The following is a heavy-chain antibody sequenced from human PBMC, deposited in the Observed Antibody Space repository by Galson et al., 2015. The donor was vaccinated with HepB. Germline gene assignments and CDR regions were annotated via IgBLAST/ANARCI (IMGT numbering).Heavy chain of an antibody. Sequence: SLRLSCAGSGFIFRHHAMAWIRQAPGKGLEWVSGINGRGSTSSYSAAVKGRFSISRDNSKDTVFLQMDNLRAEDTAVYYCVKEGSWFGGDWFDPWGQGALVTVS. CDR1: GFIFRHHA. CDR3: VKEGSWFGGDWFDP. J-gene: IGHJ5*02. V-gene: IGHV3-23*01. D-gene: IGHD3-16*01. CDR2: INGRGSTS.